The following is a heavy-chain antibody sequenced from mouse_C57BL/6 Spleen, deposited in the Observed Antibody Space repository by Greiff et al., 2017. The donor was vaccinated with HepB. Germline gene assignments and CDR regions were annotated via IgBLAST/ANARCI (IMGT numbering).Heavy chain of an antibody. Sequence: EVNVVESGGGLVKPGGSLKLSCAASGFTFSSYAMSWVRQTPEKRLEWVATISDGGSYTYYPDNVKGRYTISRDNAKNNLYLQMSHLKSEDTAMYYCAGGLYYGSSHWYFDVWGTGTTVTVSS. J-gene: IGHJ1*03. D-gene: IGHD1-1*01. CDR2: ISDGGSYT. CDR3: AGGLYYGSSHWYFDV. V-gene: IGHV5-4*03. CDR1: GFTFSSYA.